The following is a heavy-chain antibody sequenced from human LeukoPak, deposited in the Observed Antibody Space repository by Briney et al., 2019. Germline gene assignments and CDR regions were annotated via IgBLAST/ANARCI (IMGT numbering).Heavy chain of an antibody. CDR3: AKDTGPLGYCSGGSCYANWFDP. CDR1: GFTFDDYA. CDR2: ISWNSGSI. J-gene: IGHJ5*02. Sequence: PGGSLRLSCAASGFTFDDYAMHWVRQAPGKGLEWVSGISWNSGSIGYADSVKGRFTISRDNAKNSLYLQMNSLRAEDTALYYCAKDTGPLGYCSGGSCYANWFDPWGQGTLVTVSS. D-gene: IGHD2-15*01. V-gene: IGHV3-9*01.